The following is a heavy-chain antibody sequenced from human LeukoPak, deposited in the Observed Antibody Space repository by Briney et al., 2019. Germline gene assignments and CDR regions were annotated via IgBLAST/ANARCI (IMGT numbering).Heavy chain of an antibody. J-gene: IGHJ4*02. CDR1: GYSLSSNG. V-gene: IGHV1-18*01. CDR3: AREGATDYYFDP. CDR2: ISDYSGNT. Sequence: ASVKVSCKASGYSLSSNGISWARQAPGQGLEWMGWISDYSGNTKYAQNFQDRVTLTTDRSTNTAYMELRSLRSDDTAVYYCAREGATDYYFDPWGQGTLVTVSS. D-gene: IGHD4-11*01.